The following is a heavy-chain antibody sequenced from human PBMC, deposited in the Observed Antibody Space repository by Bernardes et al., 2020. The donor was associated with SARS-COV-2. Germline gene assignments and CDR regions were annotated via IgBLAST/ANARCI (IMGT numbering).Heavy chain of an antibody. CDR2: ISSSSSYI. J-gene: IGHJ4*02. Sequence: GGSLRLSCAASGFTFSSYSMNWVRQAPGKGLEWVSSISSSSSYIYYADSVKGRFTISRDNAKNSLYLQMNSLRAEDTAVYYCARDLFYSPPNIAAAGSGYWGQGTLVTVSS. V-gene: IGHV3-21*01. D-gene: IGHD6-13*01. CDR1: GFTFSSYS. CDR3: ARDLFYSPPNIAAAGSGY.